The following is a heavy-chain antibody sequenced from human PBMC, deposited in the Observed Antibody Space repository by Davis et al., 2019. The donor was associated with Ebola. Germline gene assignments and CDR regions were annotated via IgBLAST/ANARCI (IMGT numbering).Heavy chain of an antibody. V-gene: IGHV4-59*01. CDR1: GGSISSYY. CDR2: IYYSGST. CDR3: ARSLDILTGVNDY. D-gene: IGHD3-9*01. J-gene: IGHJ4*02. Sequence: SETLSLTCTVSGGSISSYYWSWIRPPPGKGLEWIGYIYYSGSTNYNPSLKSRVTISVDTSKNQFSLKLSSVTAADTAVYYCARSLDILTGVNDYWGQGTLVTVSS.